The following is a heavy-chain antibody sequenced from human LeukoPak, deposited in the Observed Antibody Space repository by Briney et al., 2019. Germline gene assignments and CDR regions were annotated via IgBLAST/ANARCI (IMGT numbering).Heavy chain of an antibody. V-gene: IGHV4-34*01. CDR2: IYHSGST. J-gene: IGHJ5*02. CDR1: GGSFSGYY. CDR3: AMKVVVFDNWFDP. Sequence: SETLSLTRAVYGGSFSGYYWSWIRQPPGKGLEWIGEIYHSGSTNYNPSLKSRVTISVDKSKNQFSLKLSSVTAADTAVYYCAMKVVVFDNWFDPWGQGTLVTVSS. D-gene: IGHD3-22*01.